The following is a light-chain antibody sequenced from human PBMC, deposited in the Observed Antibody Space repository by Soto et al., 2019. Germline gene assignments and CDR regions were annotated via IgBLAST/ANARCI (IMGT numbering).Light chain of an antibody. Sequence: EIVLTQSPATLPLSLGERATLSCRASQSIGSYLAWYQQKPGQPPRLLIYDASNRATDIPARFSGSGSGTDFTLTISSLEPEDFAVYYSQQRSNWSFGQGTRLEIK. CDR1: QSIGSY. CDR2: DAS. V-gene: IGKV3-11*01. CDR3: QQRSNWS. J-gene: IGKJ5*01.